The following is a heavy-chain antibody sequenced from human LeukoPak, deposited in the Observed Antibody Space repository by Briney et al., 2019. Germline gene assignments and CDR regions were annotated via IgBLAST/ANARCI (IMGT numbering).Heavy chain of an antibody. J-gene: IGHJ4*02. D-gene: IGHD1-26*01. V-gene: IGHV3-30*02. CDR1: GFTFSSYG. Sequence: GGSLRLSCAASGFTFSSYGMHWVRQAPGKGLEWVAFIRYDGSNKYYADSVKGRFTISRDNSKNTLYLQMNSLRAEDTAVYYCARGGVRPNSRGSYTPFDYWGQGTLVTVSS. CDR2: IRYDGSNK. CDR3: ARGGVRPNSRGSYTPFDY.